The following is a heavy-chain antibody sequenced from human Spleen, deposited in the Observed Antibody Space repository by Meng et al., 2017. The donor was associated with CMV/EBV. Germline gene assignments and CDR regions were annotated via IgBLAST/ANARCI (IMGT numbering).Heavy chain of an antibody. CDR3: ARRGGYPRAGMDV. J-gene: IGHJ6*02. V-gene: IGHV3-66*01. D-gene: IGHD1-26*01. Sequence: GESRKISGAASGFIFSEDEMNWVRQAPGKELEWVSVIYSGGSTYYADSVKGRFTISRDNAKNTLYLQMNSLRVDDTAVYYCARRGGYPRAGMDVWGQGTTVTVSS. CDR1: GFIFSEDE. CDR2: IYSGGST.